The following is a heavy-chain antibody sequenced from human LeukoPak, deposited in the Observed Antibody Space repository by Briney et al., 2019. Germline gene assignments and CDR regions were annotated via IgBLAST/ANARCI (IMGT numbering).Heavy chain of an antibody. CDR3: ARGKYYYDSSSSYRYFDP. CDR1: GGSTSSYY. D-gene: IGHD3-22*01. Sequence: PSETLCLTCTVSGGSTSSYYWSWIRQPAGKGLEWIGRIYTTGSTNYNPSLKSRVTMSIDTSKKQFSLKLTSVTAADTAVYYCARGKYYYDSSSSYRYFDPWGQGTLVTVSS. J-gene: IGHJ5*02. CDR2: IYTTGST. V-gene: IGHV4-4*07.